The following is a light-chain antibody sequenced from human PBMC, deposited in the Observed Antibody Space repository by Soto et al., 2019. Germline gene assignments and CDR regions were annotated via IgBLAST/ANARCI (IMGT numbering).Light chain of an antibody. CDR3: SLYTSENTYV. J-gene: IGLJ1*01. V-gene: IGLV2-18*01. Sequence: QSALTQPPSVSGSPGQSVTISCTGTSTDFVSYNRVSWYQQPPGTAPKLIIYEASNRPSGVPGRFSGSKSGNTASLTISGLQAADEADYYCSLYTSENTYVFGTGTKVNVL. CDR2: EAS. CDR1: STDFVSYNR.